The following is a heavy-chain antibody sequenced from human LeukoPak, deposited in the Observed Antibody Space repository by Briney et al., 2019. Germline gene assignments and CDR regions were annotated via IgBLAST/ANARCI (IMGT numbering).Heavy chain of an antibody. J-gene: IGHJ4*02. CDR3: AKAWGGYFDY. Sequence: GGTLRLSCAASGFTFYDYAMHWVRQAPGKGLEWVSLIYGDCGSTYYADSVKGRFTISRDNSKNSLYLQMNSLRAEDTAVYYCAKAWGGYFDYWGQGTLVTVSS. CDR1: GFTFYDYA. V-gene: IGHV3-43*02. CDR2: IYGDCGST. D-gene: IGHD3-16*01.